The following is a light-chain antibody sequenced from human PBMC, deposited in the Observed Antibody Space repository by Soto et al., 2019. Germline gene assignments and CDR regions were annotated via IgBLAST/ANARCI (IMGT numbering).Light chain of an antibody. CDR2: GAS. CDR1: QSVSSN. Sequence: EIVMTQSPATLSVSPGERATLSCRASQSVSSNLAWYQQKPGQAPRLLIYGASTRATGIPARFSGSGSGTKFTLTISSLQSEDCAVYSCQQYNNWPPSWTCGQGTKVDIK. J-gene: IGKJ1*01. CDR3: QQYNNWPPSWT. V-gene: IGKV3-15*01.